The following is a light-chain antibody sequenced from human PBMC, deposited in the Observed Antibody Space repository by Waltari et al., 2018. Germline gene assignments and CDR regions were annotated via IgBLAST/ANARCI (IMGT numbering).Light chain of an antibody. J-gene: IGKJ1*01. CDR1: QNVNRN. Sequence: EIVMTQSPDTLSVSPGDGATLSCRASQNVNRNLAWYQKKRGQAPRLLISGASARAAGIPPRFSGGGSGTEFTLTISSLQSEDFAVYYCQHYNNWPRTFGQGTKVEIK. V-gene: IGKV3-15*01. CDR2: GAS. CDR3: QHYNNWPRT.